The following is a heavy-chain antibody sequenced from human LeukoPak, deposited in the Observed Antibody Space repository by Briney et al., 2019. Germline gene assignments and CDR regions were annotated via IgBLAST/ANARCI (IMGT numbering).Heavy chain of an antibody. Sequence: GGSLRLSCAASGFTFSSYAMHWVRQAPGKGLEWVAFISSGGSNKYYADSVKGRFAISRDNSKNTLYLQMNGLRDEDTAVYYCAKGSNYYDSSGYVYWGQGTLVTVSS. CDR1: GFTFSSYA. J-gene: IGHJ4*02. CDR2: ISSGGSNK. CDR3: AKGSNYYDSSGYVY. D-gene: IGHD3-22*01. V-gene: IGHV3-30*09.